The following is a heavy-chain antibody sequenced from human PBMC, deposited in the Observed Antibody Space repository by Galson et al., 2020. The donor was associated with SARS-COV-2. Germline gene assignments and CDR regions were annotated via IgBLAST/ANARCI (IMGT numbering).Heavy chain of an antibody. CDR2: LSHSGGT. CDR1: GTSISSGSYS. CDR3: ARLHYGEYAPEAFDI. Sequence: SETLSLTCAVSGTSISSGSYSWNWIRQPPGKGLEWIWYLSHSGGTYYNPSLKSRVTISGDRSKNQFSLRLSSVTAADTAVYYCARLHYGEYAPEAFDIWGPGTRVTVAS. V-gene: IGHV4-30-2*01. J-gene: IGHJ3*02. D-gene: IGHD4-17*01.